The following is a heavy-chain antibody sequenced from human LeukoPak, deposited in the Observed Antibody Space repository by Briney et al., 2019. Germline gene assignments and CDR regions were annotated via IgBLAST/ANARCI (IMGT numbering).Heavy chain of an antibody. CDR2: ISYDGSNK. Sequence: GGSLRLSCAASGFTFSSYAIHWVRQAPGKGLEWVAVISYDGSNKYYADSVKGRFTISRDNSKNTLYLQMNSLRAEDTAVYYCASVCLVVVPAAMHGGDYWGQGTLVTVSS. CDR3: ASVCLVVVPAAMHGGDY. CDR1: GFTFSSYA. V-gene: IGHV3-30*04. J-gene: IGHJ4*02. D-gene: IGHD2-2*01.